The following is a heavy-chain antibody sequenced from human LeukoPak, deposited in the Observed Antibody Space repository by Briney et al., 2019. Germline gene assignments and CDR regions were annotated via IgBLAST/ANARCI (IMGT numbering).Heavy chain of an antibody. J-gene: IGHJ4*02. Sequence: KASQTLSLTCAVSGDSVSSDSAAWNWISQSQSRGLEWLGRTYYRSEWLNDYAVSVKSRIIISPDTSKNQFSLQLNSVTPEDAAVYYCTRSSLSSWVINWGQGTLVTVSS. CDR1: GDSVSSDSAA. D-gene: IGHD6-13*01. CDR3: TRSSLSSWVIN. V-gene: IGHV6-1*01. CDR2: TYYRSEWLN.